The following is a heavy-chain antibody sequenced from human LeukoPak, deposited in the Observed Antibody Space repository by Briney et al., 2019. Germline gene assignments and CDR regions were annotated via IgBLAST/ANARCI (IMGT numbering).Heavy chain of an antibody. J-gene: IGHJ4*02. CDR1: GGSISSSSYY. CDR3: ARSGYFLYYFDY. CDR2: IYYSGTT. V-gene: IGHV4-39*01. D-gene: IGHD3-3*01. Sequence: SETLSLTCSVSGGSISSSSYYWGWIRQPPGKGLEWLGSIYYSGTTYYNPSLKSRVTISVDTSKNQFSLKLSSVTAADTAVYYCARSGYFLYYFDYWGQGTLVTVSS.